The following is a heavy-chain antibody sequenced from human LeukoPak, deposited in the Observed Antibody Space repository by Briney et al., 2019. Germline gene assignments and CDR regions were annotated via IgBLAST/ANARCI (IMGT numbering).Heavy chain of an antibody. CDR2: IDCSGGTT. CDR3: AKAHCSSSSCSRADN. V-gene: IGHV3-23*01. J-gene: IGHJ4*02. D-gene: IGHD2-2*01. Sequence: GGSLRLSFSASGFTFIDYYMSWIRPAPGKGREWVSAIDCSGGTTFYSDSVKGRVTISRVQSTNTVYLQMNSLSGDDTAVYYFAKAHCSSSSCSRADNWGQGTLVTVSS. CDR1: GFTFIDYY.